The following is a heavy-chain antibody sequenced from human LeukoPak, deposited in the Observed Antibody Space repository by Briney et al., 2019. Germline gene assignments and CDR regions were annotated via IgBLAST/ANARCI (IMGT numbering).Heavy chain of an antibody. CDR1: GGTFSSYA. J-gene: IGHJ4*02. CDR2: IIPIFGTA. V-gene: IGHV1-69*13. D-gene: IGHD5-24*01. Sequence: SVKVSCKASGGTFSSYAISWVRQAPGQGLEWMGGIIPIFGTANYAQKSQGRATITADESTSTAYMELSSLRSEDTAVYYCARVREMATLDFDYWGQGTLVTVSS. CDR3: ARVREMATLDFDY.